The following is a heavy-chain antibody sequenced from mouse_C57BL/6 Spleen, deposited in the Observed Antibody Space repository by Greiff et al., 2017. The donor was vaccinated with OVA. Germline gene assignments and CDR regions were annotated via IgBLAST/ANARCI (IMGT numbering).Heavy chain of an antibody. CDR3: TRSKGYYGSSHYFDY. J-gene: IGHJ2*01. CDR2: IDPETGGT. V-gene: IGHV1-15*01. Sequence: VQLQESGAELVRPGASVTLSCKASGYTFPDYEMHWVKQTPVHGLEWIGAIDPETGGTAYNQKFKGKAILTADKSSSTAYMELRSLTSEDSAVYYCTRSKGYYGSSHYFDYWGQGTTLTVSS. CDR1: GYTFPDYE. D-gene: IGHD1-1*01.